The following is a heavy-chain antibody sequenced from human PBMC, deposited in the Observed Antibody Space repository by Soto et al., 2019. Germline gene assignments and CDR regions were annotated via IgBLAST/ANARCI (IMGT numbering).Heavy chain of an antibody. Sequence: SETLSLTCAVSGGSISSGGYSWSWIRQPPGKGLEWIGYIYHSGSTYYNPSLKSRVTISVDRSKNQFSLKLSSVTAADTAVYYCARRDNTGMDVWGKGTTVTVSS. D-gene: IGHD2-15*01. CDR1: GGSISSGGYS. V-gene: IGHV4-30-2*01. CDR3: ARRDNTGMDV. CDR2: IYHSGST. J-gene: IGHJ6*04.